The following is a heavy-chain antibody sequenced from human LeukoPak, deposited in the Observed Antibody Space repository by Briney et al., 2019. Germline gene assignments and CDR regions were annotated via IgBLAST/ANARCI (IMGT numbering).Heavy chain of an antibody. Sequence: SETLSLTCTVSTSSFSYHYWSWIRQSPGKGLEWIGFIYSSGSTNYNPSVKSRVTISVDTSKNQFSLKLTSVTAADTAVYNCARGGGDYYYYMDVWGKGTTVTVSS. V-gene: IGHV4-59*11. CDR1: TSSFSYHY. J-gene: IGHJ6*03. D-gene: IGHD3-16*01. CDR2: IYSSGST. CDR3: ARGGGDYYYYMDV.